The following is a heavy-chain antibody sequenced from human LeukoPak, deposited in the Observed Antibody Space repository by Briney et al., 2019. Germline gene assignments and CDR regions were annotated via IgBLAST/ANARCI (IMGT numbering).Heavy chain of an antibody. D-gene: IGHD1-26*01. CDR1: GFTFSGYA. V-gene: IGHV3-23*01. J-gene: IGHJ4*02. CDR3: AKDARSSSIVGAPYFDY. Sequence: GGSLRLSCAASGFTFSGYAMSWVRQAPGEGLEWVSAISGSGGSTYYADSVKGRFTISRDNSKNTLYLQMNSLRAEDTAVYYCAKDARSSSIVGAPYFDYWGQGTLVTVSS. CDR2: ISGSGGST.